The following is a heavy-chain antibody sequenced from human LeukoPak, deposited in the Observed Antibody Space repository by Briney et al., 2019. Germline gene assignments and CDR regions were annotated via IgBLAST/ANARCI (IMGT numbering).Heavy chain of an antibody. J-gene: IGHJ4*02. CDR2: IASDGAAK. D-gene: IGHD6-19*01. V-gene: IGHV3-30*03. CDR1: GFSFSNHG. CDR3: AREATWGQWYFDH. Sequence: GGSLRLSCVASGFSFSNHGMHWVRQAPGKGLEWESVIASDGAAKFYADSVKGRFTLSRDNSKNMFFLQMNFLTVEDTAIYYCAREATWGQWYFDHWGQGTPVTVSS.